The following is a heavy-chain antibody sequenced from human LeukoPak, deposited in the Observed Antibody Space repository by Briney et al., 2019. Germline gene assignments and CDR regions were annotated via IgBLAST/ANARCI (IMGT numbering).Heavy chain of an antibody. CDR2: IKQDGSEK. Sequence: GGSLRLSCAASGLTFSSYWMSWVRQAPGKGLEWVANIKQDGSEKYYVDSVKGRFTISRDNAKNSLYLQMNSLRAEDTAVYYCARGYYYDSSGYYYAGDDDAFDIWGQGTMVTVSS. D-gene: IGHD3-22*01. CDR3: ARGYYYDSSGYYYAGDDDAFDI. V-gene: IGHV3-7*01. CDR1: GLTFSSYW. J-gene: IGHJ3*02.